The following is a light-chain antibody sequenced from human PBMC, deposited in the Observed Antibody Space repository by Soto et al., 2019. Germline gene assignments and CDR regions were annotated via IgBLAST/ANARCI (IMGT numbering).Light chain of an antibody. Sequence: DIQMTQSPSTLSASVGDRVTITCRASQRIDMWLAWYQQKPGKAPRLLICDASTLETGVPSRFSGRGSGTEFTLTFSSLQPDDFASYYCQQYNTYLSLTFGGGTKVE. V-gene: IGKV1-5*01. CDR3: QQYNTYLSLT. J-gene: IGKJ4*01. CDR1: QRIDMW. CDR2: DAS.